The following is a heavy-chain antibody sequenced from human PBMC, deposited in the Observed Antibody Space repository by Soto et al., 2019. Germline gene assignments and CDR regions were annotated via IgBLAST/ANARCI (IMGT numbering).Heavy chain of an antibody. V-gene: IGHV3-23*01. Sequence: GGSLRLSCAASGFTFSTYAMSWVRQAPGKGLEWVSGIGASGAGTYYAESVKGRFTISRDNSKNTLYLQMNSLRAEDTAVYYCAKLHGYSYGAFDYWGQGTLVTVSS. CDR3: AKLHGYSYGAFDY. D-gene: IGHD5-18*01. J-gene: IGHJ4*02. CDR1: GFTFSTYA. CDR2: IGASGAGT.